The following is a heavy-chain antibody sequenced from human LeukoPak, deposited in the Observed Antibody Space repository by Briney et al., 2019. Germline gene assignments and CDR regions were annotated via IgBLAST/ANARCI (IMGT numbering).Heavy chain of an antibody. J-gene: IGHJ4*02. V-gene: IGHV3-7*01. CDR1: GFTFSDYY. Sequence: PGGSLRLSCAASGFTFSDYYMSWIRQAPGKGLEWVANIKQDGSEKYYVDSVKGRFTISRDNAKNSLYLQMNSLRTEDTAVYYCARRRAGDFDYWGQGTLVTVSS. D-gene: IGHD6-13*01. CDR3: ARRRAGDFDY. CDR2: IKQDGSEK.